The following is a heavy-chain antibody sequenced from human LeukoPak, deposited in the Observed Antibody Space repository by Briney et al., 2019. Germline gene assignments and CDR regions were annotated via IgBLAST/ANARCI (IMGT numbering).Heavy chain of an antibody. V-gene: IGHV1-18*01. CDR3: ARSIADYGDYVDYYMDV. D-gene: IGHD4-17*01. CDR1: GYTFTSYG. CDR2: ISAYNGNT. J-gene: IGHJ6*03. Sequence: ASVKVSCKASGYTFTSYGISWVRQAPGQGLEWMGWISAYNGNTNYAQKLQGRVTMSTDTSTSTAYMELRNLRSDDTAVYYCARSIADYGDYVDYYMDVWGKGTTVTVSS.